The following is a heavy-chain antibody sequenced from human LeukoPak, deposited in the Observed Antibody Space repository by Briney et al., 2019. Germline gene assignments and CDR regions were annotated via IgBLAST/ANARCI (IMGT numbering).Heavy chain of an antibody. V-gene: IGHV5-51*01. CDR2: IYPGDSDT. CDR3: ARLTMVRGVIKHFDY. D-gene: IGHD3-10*01. Sequence: GESLKISCKGSGYSFTSYWIGWVRQMPGKGLEWMGIIYPGDSDTRYSPSFQGQVTISADKSIGTAYLQWSSLKASDTAMYYCARLTMVRGVIKHFDYWGQGTLVTVSS. CDR1: GYSFTSYW. J-gene: IGHJ4*02.